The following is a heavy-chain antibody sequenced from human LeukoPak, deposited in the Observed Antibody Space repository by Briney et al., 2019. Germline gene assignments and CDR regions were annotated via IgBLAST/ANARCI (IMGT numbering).Heavy chain of an antibody. CDR3: ARDRGRELPYYYYGMDV. CDR1: GGSISSYY. D-gene: IGHD1-26*01. J-gene: IGHJ6*02. Sequence: SETLSLTCTVSGGSISSYYWSWIRQPPGKGLEWIGYIYYSGSTNYNPSLKSRVTISVDTSKNQFSLKLSSVTAADMAVYYCARDRGRELPYYYYGMDVWGQGTTVTVSS. CDR2: IYYSGST. V-gene: IGHV4-59*01.